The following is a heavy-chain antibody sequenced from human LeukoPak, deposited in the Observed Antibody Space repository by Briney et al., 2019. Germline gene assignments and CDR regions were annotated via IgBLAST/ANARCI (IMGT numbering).Heavy chain of an antibody. J-gene: IGHJ4*02. CDR2: IYYSGST. Sequence: PSETLSLTCTVSGGSISSSSYYWGWIRQPPGKGLEWIGTIYYSGSTYYNPSLKSRVTISVDTSKNQFSLKLSSVTATDTAVYYCARIVGPTTFDYWGQGTLVTVSS. CDR1: GGSISSSSYY. V-gene: IGHV4-39*01. D-gene: IGHD1-26*01. CDR3: ARIVGPTTFDY.